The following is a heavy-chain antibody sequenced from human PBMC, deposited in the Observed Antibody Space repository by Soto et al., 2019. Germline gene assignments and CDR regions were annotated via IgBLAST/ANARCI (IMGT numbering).Heavy chain of an antibody. D-gene: IGHD2-21*02. CDR2: ISSLGDST. Sequence: EVQLVESGGGLVQTGGSLRLSCAASGFMFNSYAMHWVRQAPGKGLEYVSAISSLGDSTFYANSVKDRFTISRDNSKNTLYLQMGSLRDEDMAVYYCARRTAGWYFDLWGRGTLVTVSS. CDR3: ARRTAGWYFDL. J-gene: IGHJ2*01. CDR1: GFMFNSYA. V-gene: IGHV3-64*01.